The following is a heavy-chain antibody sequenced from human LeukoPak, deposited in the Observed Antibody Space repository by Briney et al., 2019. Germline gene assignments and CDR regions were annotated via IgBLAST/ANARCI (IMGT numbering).Heavy chain of an antibody. CDR3: ARAEYCSGGYCYLIES. V-gene: IGHV3-30*04. CDR2: ISNDGRKT. CDR1: GFNTYS. Sequence: GKSLRLSCVASGFNTYSMHWVRQAPGKGLEWVAIISNDGRKTSYTDSVKGRFTISRDNFNNTLYLQMISLRAEDTAVYYCARAEYCSGGYCYLIESWGQGTLVTVSS. D-gene: IGHD2-15*01. J-gene: IGHJ4*02.